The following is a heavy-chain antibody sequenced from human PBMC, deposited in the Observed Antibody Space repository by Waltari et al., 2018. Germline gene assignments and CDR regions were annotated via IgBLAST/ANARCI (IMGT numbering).Heavy chain of an antibody. J-gene: IGHJ3*02. D-gene: IGHD6-13*01. CDR3: ARDLVRQQLASPYI. CDR1: GYTFTSYA. Sequence: QVQLVQSGAEVKKPGASVKVSCKASGYTFTSYAMHWVRQAPGQRLEWMGWINAGNGNTKYSQKFQGRVTITRDTSASTAYMELSSLRSEDTAVYYCARDLVRQQLASPYIWGQGTMVTVSS. CDR2: INAGNGNT. V-gene: IGHV1-3*01.